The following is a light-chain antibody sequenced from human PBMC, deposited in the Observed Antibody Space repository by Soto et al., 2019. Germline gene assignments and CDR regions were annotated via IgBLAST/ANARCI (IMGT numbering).Light chain of an antibody. V-gene: IGKV3-20*01. CDR2: GAS. CDR1: QSVSSSY. CDR3: QQYGSSRWT. J-gene: IGKJ1*01. Sequence: EIVLTQSPGTLSLSPGERATLSCRASQSVSSSYLAWYQQNRGQAPRLLIYGASSRAPGIPDRFGGSGSGTDFTLTISRLEPEDFAVYYCQQYGSSRWTFGQGTKVENK.